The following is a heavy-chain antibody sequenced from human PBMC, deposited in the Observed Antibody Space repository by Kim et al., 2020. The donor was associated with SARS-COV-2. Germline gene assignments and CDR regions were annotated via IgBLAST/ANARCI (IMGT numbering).Heavy chain of an antibody. D-gene: IGHD6-13*01. CDR1: GFTFSSYA. J-gene: IGHJ4*02. Sequence: GGSLRLSCAASGFTFSSYAMSWVRQAPGKGLEWVSAISGSGGSTYYADSVKGRFTISRDNSKNTLYLQMNSLRAEDTAVYYCAKELPDRSSGHIAAAFDYWGQGTLVTVSS. CDR3: AKELPDRSSGHIAAAFDY. CDR2: ISGSGGST. V-gene: IGHV3-23*01.